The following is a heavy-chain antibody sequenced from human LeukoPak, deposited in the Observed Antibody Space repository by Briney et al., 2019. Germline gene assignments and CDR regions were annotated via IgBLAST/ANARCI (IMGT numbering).Heavy chain of an antibody. CDR3: ARDPYDSSGYTDFNY. CDR1: GFTVSSNY. J-gene: IGHJ4*02. D-gene: IGHD3-22*01. CDR2: IYSGGST. V-gene: IGHV3-53*01. Sequence: GGSLRLSCAASGFTVSSNYMSWVRQAPGKGLEWVSVIYSGGSTYYADSVKGRFTISRDNAKNSLYLQMNSLRAEDTAVYYCARDPYDSSGYTDFNYWGQGTLVTVSS.